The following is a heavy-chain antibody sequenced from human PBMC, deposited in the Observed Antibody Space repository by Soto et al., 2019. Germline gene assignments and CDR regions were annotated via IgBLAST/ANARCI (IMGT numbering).Heavy chain of an antibody. D-gene: IGHD4-17*01. CDR1: GFTVSSNY. Sequence: EVQLVESGGGLVQPGGSLRLSCAASGFTVSSNYMSWVRQAPGKGLEWVSVIYSGGSTYYADSVKGRFTISRHNSKNTLDLQMNSLRAGDTAVYYCARRALNYGDQLDYWGQGTLVTVSS. CDR2: IYSGGST. V-gene: IGHV3-53*04. J-gene: IGHJ4*02. CDR3: ARRALNYGDQLDY.